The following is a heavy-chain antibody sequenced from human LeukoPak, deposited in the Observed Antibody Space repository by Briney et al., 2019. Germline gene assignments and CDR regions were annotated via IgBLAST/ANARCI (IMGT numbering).Heavy chain of an antibody. CDR1: GGSFSGYY. CDR3: ARCYSSSWASYYSYYYMDV. CDR2: INHSGST. J-gene: IGHJ6*03. D-gene: IGHD6-13*01. V-gene: IGHV4-34*01. Sequence: PSETLSLTCAVYGGSFSGYYWSWLRQPPGKGLEWIGEINHSGSTNYNPSLKSRVTISVDTSKNQFSLKLSSVTAADTAVYYCARCYSSSWASYYSYYYMDVWGKGTTVTVSS.